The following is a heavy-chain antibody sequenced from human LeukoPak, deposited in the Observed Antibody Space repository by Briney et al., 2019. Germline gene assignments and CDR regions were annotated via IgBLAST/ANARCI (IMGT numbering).Heavy chain of an antibody. Sequence: PSETLSLTCTVSGGSISTYYWSWIRQPPGKGLEWIGYIYYSGSAKYNPSLKSRVTLSVDTSKNRFSLKLSSVTAADTAVYYCARSYGSGNYFDYWGQGTLVTVSS. CDR2: IYYSGSA. D-gene: IGHD3-10*01. J-gene: IGHJ4*02. CDR3: ARSYGSGNYFDY. V-gene: IGHV4-59*01. CDR1: GGSISTYY.